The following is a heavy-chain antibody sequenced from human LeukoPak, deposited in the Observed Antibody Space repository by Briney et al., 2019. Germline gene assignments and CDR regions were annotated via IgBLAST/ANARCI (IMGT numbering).Heavy chain of an antibody. Sequence: ASVKVSCKASGYTFTSYGISWVRQAPGQGLEGMGWISAYNGNTNYAQKLQGRVTMTTDTSTSTAYMELRSLRSDDTAVYYCARGVSRGASYYYYYMDVWGKGTTVTISS. J-gene: IGHJ6*03. CDR3: ARGVSRGASYYYYYMDV. CDR1: GYTFTSYG. V-gene: IGHV1-18*01. D-gene: IGHD3-3*02. CDR2: ISAYNGNT.